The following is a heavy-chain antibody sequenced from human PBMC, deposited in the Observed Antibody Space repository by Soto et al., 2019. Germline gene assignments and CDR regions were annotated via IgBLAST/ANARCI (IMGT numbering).Heavy chain of an antibody. Sequence: QVQLQESGPGLVKPSETLSLTCTVSGASVSSNXYYWSXXXXXXXXXXEWIGYTYNSGSTSYNPSLKSRVTISVDTSKNQFSLKLSSVTAADTAIYYCAREGWLHTNRGFDYWGQGTLVTVSS. D-gene: IGHD3-10*01. J-gene: IGHJ4*02. CDR1: GASVSSNXYY. CDR2: TYNSGST. CDR3: AREGWLHTNRGFDY. V-gene: IGHV4-61*01.